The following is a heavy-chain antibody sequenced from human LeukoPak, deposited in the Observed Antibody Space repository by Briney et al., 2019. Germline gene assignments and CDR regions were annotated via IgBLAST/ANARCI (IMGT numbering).Heavy chain of an antibody. CDR3: ARVLRDYDSSGYPYYYMDV. J-gene: IGHJ6*03. Sequence: ASVKVSCKASGYTFTGYYMHWVRQAPGQGLEWMGRIIPIFGTANYAQKFQGRVTITADESTSTAYMELSSLRSEDTAVYYCARVLRDYDSSGYPYYYMDVWGKGTTVTISS. CDR2: IIPIFGTA. V-gene: IGHV1-69*13. D-gene: IGHD3-22*01. CDR1: GYTFTGYY.